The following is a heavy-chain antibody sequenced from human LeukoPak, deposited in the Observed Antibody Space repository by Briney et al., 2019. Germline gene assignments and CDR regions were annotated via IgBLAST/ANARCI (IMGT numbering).Heavy chain of an antibody. J-gene: IGHJ4*02. Sequence: GGSLRLSCTASGFTFSSYWMSWVRQAPGKGLEWVSAISGSGGSTYYADSVKGRFTISRDNSKNTLYLQMNSLRAEDTAVYYCARIDYSNYVWHYWGQGTLVTVSS. CDR2: ISGSGGST. D-gene: IGHD4-11*01. CDR1: GFTFSSYW. V-gene: IGHV3-23*01. CDR3: ARIDYSNYVWHY.